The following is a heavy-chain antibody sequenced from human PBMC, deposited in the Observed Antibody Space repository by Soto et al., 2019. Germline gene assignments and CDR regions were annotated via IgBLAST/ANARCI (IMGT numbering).Heavy chain of an antibody. D-gene: IGHD6-13*01. V-gene: IGHV3-30*04. J-gene: IGHJ6*02. CDR1: GFTFSNHG. CDR2: ISYDGRHE. CDR3: ARDWTVAAADHYGMDV. Sequence: QTGGSLRLSCAASGFTFSNHGIHWVRQAPGKGLEWVALISYDGRHEYYAGSVKGRFTMSRDNSKNTLYLQMDSLRPEDTALYYCARDWTVAAADHYGMDVWGQGTTVTVSS.